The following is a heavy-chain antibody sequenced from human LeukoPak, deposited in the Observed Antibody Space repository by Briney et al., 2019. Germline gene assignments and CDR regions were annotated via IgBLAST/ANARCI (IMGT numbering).Heavy chain of an antibody. D-gene: IGHD1-26*01. CDR3: AKDQEGATDY. CDR2: ISYDGSTK. CDR1: GFTFSRYG. Sequence: GGSLRLSCAASGFTFSRYGIHWVRQVPGKGLEWVAVISYDGSTKYYAESVKGRFTISRDNSKNTLYLQMNSLRAEDTAMYYCAKDQEGATDYWGQGTLVTVSS. J-gene: IGHJ4*02. V-gene: IGHV3-30*18.